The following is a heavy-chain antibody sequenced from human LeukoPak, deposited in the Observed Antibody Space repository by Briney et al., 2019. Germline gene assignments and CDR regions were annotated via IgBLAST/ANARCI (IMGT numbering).Heavy chain of an antibody. J-gene: IGHJ4*02. CDR2: ISSSSSYI. V-gene: IGHV3-21*01. Sequence: KPGGSLRLSCAASGFTFSSYSMNWVRQAPGKGLEWVSSISSSSSYIYYADSVKGRFTISRDNAKNSLYLQMNSLRAEDTAVYYCARDGLREKVFDYWGQGTLVTVSS. CDR3: ARDGLREKVFDY. D-gene: IGHD5-18*01. CDR1: GFTFSSYS.